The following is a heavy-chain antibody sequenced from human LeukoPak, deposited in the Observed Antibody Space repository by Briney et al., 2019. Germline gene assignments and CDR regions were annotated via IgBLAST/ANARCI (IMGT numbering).Heavy chain of an antibody. CDR2: ISGSGGRT. CDR1: GFTFSNYA. D-gene: IGHD3-22*01. V-gene: IGHV3-23*01. J-gene: IGHJ4*02. Sequence: GGSLRLSCVASGFTFSNYAMSWVRQAPGEGREWVSAISGSGGRTYYADSVEGRFTISRDNSKNTLYFQMNTLRAEDMAVYYCAKDYYPDSSGYYPEYYDCWGQGTLVTVSS. CDR3: AKDYYPDSSGYYPEYYDC.